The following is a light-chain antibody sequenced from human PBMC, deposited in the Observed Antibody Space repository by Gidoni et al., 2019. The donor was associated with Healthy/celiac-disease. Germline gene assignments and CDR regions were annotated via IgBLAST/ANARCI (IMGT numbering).Light chain of an antibody. Sequence: EIVLTQSPATLSLSPGERATLSCRASQSVSSSLTWYQQKPGQAPRLLTYDASRRATVIPAWFSGSWSGTDFTLTISSLEPEDFAVYYCQQRSNWPWTFGQGTKVEIK. CDR3: QQRSNWPWT. CDR2: DAS. J-gene: IGKJ1*01. V-gene: IGKV3-11*01. CDR1: QSVSSS.